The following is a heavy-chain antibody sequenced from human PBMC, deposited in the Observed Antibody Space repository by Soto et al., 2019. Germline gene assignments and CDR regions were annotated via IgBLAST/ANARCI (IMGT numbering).Heavy chain of an antibody. J-gene: IGHJ6*02. CDR2: INAGNGNT. CDR1: GYTFTSYA. V-gene: IGHV1-3*01. D-gene: IGHD3-3*01. CDR3: ARGGNVLRFLEWLEMNYGMDV. Sequence: VKVSCKASGYTFTSYAMHWVRQAPGQRLEWMGWINAGNGNTKYSQKFQGRVTITRDTSAGTAYMELSSLRSEDTAVYYCARGGNVLRFLEWLEMNYGMDVWGQGTTVTVSS.